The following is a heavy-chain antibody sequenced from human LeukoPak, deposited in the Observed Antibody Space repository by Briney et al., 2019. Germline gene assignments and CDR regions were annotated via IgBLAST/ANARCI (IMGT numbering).Heavy chain of an antibody. V-gene: IGHV3-7*01. D-gene: IGHD3-10*02. J-gene: IGHJ6*04. CDR3: AELGITMIGGV. CDR2: INSEGSKE. Sequence: GGSLRLSCAVSGFTFSNYWMTWVRQAPGKGLEWLANINSEGSKEDYADSMEGRFTISRDNARNLVSLQMSSLRADDTAVYYCAELGITMIGGVWGKGTTVTISS. CDR1: GFTFSNYW.